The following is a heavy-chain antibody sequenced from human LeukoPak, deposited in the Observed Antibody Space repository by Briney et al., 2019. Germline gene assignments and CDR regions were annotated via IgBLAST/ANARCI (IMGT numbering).Heavy chain of an antibody. CDR3: AREGPRRGQLLPGPHYGMDV. CDR2: INSDGSST. D-gene: IGHD2-2*01. Sequence: GGSLRLSCAASGFTFSSYWMHCVRQAPGKGLVWVSRINSDGSSTSYADSVKGRFTISRDNAKNTLYLQMNSLRAEDTAVYYCAREGPRRGQLLPGPHYGMDVWGQGTTVTVSS. CDR1: GFTFSSYW. V-gene: IGHV3-74*01. J-gene: IGHJ6*02.